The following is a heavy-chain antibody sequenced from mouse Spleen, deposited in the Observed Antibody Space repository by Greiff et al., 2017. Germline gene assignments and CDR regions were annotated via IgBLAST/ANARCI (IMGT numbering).Heavy chain of an antibody. V-gene: IGHV1-42*01. CDR2: INPSTGGT. D-gene: IGHD2-1*01. Sequence: VQLQQSGPELVKPGASVKISCKASGYSFTGYYMNWVKQSPEKSLEWIGEINPSTGGTTYNQKFKAKATLTVDKSSSTAYMQLKSLTSEDSAVYFCARGRIYYGNYDGFAYWGQGTLVTVSA. J-gene: IGHJ3*01. CDR1: GYSFTGYY. CDR3: ARGRIYYGNYDGFAY.